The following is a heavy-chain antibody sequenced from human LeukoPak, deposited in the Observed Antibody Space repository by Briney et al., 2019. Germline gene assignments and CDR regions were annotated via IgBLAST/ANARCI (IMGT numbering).Heavy chain of an antibody. J-gene: IGHJ5*02. D-gene: IGHD3-22*01. V-gene: IGHV1-69*13. Sequence: ASVKVSCKASGGTFSSYAISWVRQAPGRGLEWMGGIIPIFGTANYAQKFQGRVTITADESTSTAYMELSSLRSEDTAVYYCAIDYYDSSGNTNWFDPWGQGTLVTVSS. CDR3: AIDYYDSSGNTNWFDP. CDR1: GGTFSSYA. CDR2: IIPIFGTA.